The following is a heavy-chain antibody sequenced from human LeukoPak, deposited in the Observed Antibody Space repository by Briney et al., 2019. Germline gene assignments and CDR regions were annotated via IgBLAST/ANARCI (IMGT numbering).Heavy chain of an antibody. CDR3: ARDPLPYCSSTSCRDYFDY. Sequence: GASVRASCKASGYTFTSYGISWVRQAPGQGLEWMGWISAYNGNTNYAQKLQGRVTMTTDTSTSTAYMELRSLRSDDTAVYYCARDPLPYCSSTSCRDYFDYWGQGTLVTVSS. CDR1: GYTFTSYG. D-gene: IGHD2-2*01. CDR2: ISAYNGNT. V-gene: IGHV1-18*04. J-gene: IGHJ4*02.